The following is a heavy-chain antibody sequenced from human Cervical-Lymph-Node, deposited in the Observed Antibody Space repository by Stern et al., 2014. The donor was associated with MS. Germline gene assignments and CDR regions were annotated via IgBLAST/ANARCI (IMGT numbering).Heavy chain of an antibody. CDR1: GFIFDDYG. Sequence: EMQLVESGGGVVRPGGSLRLSCAASGFIFDDYGMSWVRHVPGKGPEWVSAINSNGGSTDYAASVKGRFTISRDNAKKSLYLRMNSLRVEDTAVYHCARAFCTGGVCYSFPFYGMDVWGQGTTVTVSS. D-gene: IGHD2-8*02. CDR3: ARAFCTGGVCYSFPFYGMDV. J-gene: IGHJ6*02. CDR2: INSNGGST. V-gene: IGHV3-20*01.